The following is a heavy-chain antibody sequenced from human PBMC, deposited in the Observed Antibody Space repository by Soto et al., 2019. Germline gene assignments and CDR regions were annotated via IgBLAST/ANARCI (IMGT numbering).Heavy chain of an antibody. J-gene: IGHJ6*02. D-gene: IGHD3-10*01. V-gene: IGHV4-39*01. CDR3: ASHSNFGDYYYGMDV. Sequence: SETLSLTCTVSGGSIISSSYYWVWIRQPPGKGLEWIGSIYYSGSTYYNPSLKSRVTISVDTSKNQFSLKLSPVTAADTAVYYCASHSNFGDYYYGMDVWGQGTTVTVSS. CDR1: GGSIISSSYY. CDR2: IYYSGST.